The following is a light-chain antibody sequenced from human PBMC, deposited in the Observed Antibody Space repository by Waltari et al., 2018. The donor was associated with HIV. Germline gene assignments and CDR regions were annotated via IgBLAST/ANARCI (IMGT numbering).Light chain of an antibody. V-gene: IGKV1-5*03. CDR2: EAS. CDR3: QQYNSYSDT. J-gene: IGKJ2*01. Sequence: DTQLTQSPSTLHASVGDTVKITYRASQSRTTWLAWYQQKPGKAPKLLIYEASNLENGVPSRFSGSGSGTEFTLTISSLQPEDFATYYCQQYNSYSDTFGQGTKLEI. CDR1: QSRTTW.